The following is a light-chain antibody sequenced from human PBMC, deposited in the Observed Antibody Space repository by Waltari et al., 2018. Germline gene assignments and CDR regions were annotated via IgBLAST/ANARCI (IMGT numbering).Light chain of an antibody. CDR2: KAS. J-gene: IGKJ1*01. CDR3: QYSTT. CDR1: QSITTW. Sequence: DIQMTQSPSTLSASVGDRVTITCRASQSITTWVAWYQQKPGKAPKPLIYKASSLGSGVPSRCSGSGSGTEFTLTISSLQPDDFATYFCQYSTTFGQGTKVEIK. V-gene: IGKV1-5*03.